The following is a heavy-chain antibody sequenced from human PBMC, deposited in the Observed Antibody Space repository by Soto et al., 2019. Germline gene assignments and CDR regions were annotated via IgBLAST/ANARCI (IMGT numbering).Heavy chain of an antibody. CDR3: ARASCSGGSCYYYYMDV. CDR1: GGSFSGYY. Sequence: SETLSLTCAVYGGSFSGYYWSWVRQPPGKGLEWIGEISHSGSTNYNPSLKRRVTISVDTSKNQFSLKLSSVTAADTAVYYCARASCSGGSCYYYYMDVWGKGTTVTVSS. CDR2: ISHSGST. J-gene: IGHJ6*03. V-gene: IGHV4-34*01. D-gene: IGHD2-15*01.